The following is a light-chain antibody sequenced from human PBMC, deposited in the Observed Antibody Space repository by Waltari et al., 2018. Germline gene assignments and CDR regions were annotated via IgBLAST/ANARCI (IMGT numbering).Light chain of an antibody. J-gene: IGLJ3*02. CDR2: GVT. CDR1: SRAVGAYNL. V-gene: IGLV2-23*02. Sequence: QSALTQSASVSGSPGQSITISCTGPSRAVGAYNLVSWYQHLPGRAPKLLLSGVTKRPSGISDRFSGSKSGNTASLTISGRQSEDEADYYCSSYTQSRTRVFGGGTKVTVL. CDR3: SSYTQSRTRV.